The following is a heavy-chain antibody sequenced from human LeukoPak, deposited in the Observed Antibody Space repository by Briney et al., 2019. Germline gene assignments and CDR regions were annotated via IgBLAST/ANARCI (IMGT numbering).Heavy chain of an antibody. CDR2: ISSSGNTI. V-gene: IGHV3-11*01. D-gene: IGHD2-21*01. Sequence: GGSLRLSCAASGFTFSDYYMSWIRQAPGKGLEWVSYISSSGNTIYYADSVKGRFTISRDNAKNLLSLQMNSLRAEDTAVYYCARDNQLLFPINGMDVWGQGTTVTVSS. CDR3: ARDNQLLFPINGMDV. J-gene: IGHJ6*02. CDR1: GFTFSDYY.